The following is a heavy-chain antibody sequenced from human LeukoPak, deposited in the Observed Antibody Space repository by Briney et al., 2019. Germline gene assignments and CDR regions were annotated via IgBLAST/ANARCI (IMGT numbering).Heavy chain of an antibody. Sequence: PSQTLSLTCTVSGGSISSGGYYWSWIRQHPGKGLEWIGYIYYSGSTYYNPSLKSRVTISVDTSKNQFSLKLSSVTAADTAVYYCASSDATPYMYFQHWGQGTLVTVSS. CDR1: GGSISSGGYY. J-gene: IGHJ1*01. D-gene: IGHD2-15*01. CDR3: ASSDATPYMYFQH. CDR2: IYYSGST. V-gene: IGHV4-31*03.